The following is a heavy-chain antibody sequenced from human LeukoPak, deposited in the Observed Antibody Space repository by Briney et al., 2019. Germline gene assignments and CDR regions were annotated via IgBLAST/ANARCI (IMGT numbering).Heavy chain of an antibody. CDR1: GFTFSSYA. CDR2: ISYDGSNK. D-gene: IGHD1-26*01. J-gene: IGHJ4*02. Sequence: GGSLRLSCAASGFTFSSYAMHWVRQAPGKGLEWVAVISYDGSNKYYADSVKGRFTISRDNAKNSLYLQMNSLRAEDTAVYYCARDVSMGATNFDYWGQGTLVTVSS. CDR3: ARDVSMGATNFDY. V-gene: IGHV3-30*04.